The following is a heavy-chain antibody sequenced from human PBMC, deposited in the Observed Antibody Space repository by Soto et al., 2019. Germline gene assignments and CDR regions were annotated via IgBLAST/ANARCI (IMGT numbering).Heavy chain of an antibody. V-gene: IGHV1-18*01. CDR3: ARGRYGDY. D-gene: IGHD1-1*01. CDR2: ISAHNGNT. CDR1: GYTFTSYG. J-gene: IGHJ4*02. Sequence: QVHLVQSGAEVKKPGASVKVSCKASGYTFTSYGITWVRQAPGQGLEWMGWISAHNGNTDYAQKLQGRGIVTRDTSTSTAYMELRGLISDDTAVYYCARGRYGDYWGQGALVTVSS.